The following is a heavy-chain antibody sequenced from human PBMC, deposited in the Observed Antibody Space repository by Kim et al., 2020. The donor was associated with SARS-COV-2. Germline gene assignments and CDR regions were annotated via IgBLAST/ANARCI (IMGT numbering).Heavy chain of an antibody. CDR3: AKDAFGGGGYSYGFDY. CDR2: IWYDGSNK. D-gene: IGHD5-18*01. V-gene: IGHV3-33*06. Sequence: GGSLRLSCAASGFTFSSYGMHWVRQAPGKGLEWVAVIWYDGSNKYYADSVKGRFTISRDNSKNTLYLQMNSLRAEDTAVYYCAKDAFGGGGYSYGFDYWGQGTLVTVSS. CDR1: GFTFSSYG. J-gene: IGHJ4*02.